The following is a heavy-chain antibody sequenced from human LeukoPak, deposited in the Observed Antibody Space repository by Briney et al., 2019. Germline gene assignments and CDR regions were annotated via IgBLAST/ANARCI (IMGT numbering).Heavy chain of an antibody. CDR2: ISWNSASV. D-gene: IGHD6-13*01. V-gene: IGHV3-9*01. CDR3: AKDYGYSSSWYDY. J-gene: IGHJ4*02. Sequence: HAGGSLRLPCAASGFTFSSYAMSWVRQAPGKGLEWVSTISWNSASVGYVDSVKGRFTISRDNAKKTLYLQMNSLRPEDTALYYCAKDYGYSSSWYDYWGQGTLVTVSS. CDR1: GFTFSSYA.